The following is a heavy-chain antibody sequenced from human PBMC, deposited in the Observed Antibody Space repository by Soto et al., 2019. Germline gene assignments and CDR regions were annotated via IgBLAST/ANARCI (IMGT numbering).Heavy chain of an antibody. Sequence: GESLKISCKGSGYSFTSYWISWVRQMPGKGLEWMGRIDPSDSYTNYSPSFQGHVTISADKSISTAYLQWSSLKASDTAMYYCARTSMQSRGYSYGHGGMDVRGQGTPVTVSS. CDR3: ARTSMQSRGYSYGHGGMDV. V-gene: IGHV5-10-1*01. CDR1: GYSFTSYW. CDR2: IDPSDSYT. D-gene: IGHD5-18*01. J-gene: IGHJ6*02.